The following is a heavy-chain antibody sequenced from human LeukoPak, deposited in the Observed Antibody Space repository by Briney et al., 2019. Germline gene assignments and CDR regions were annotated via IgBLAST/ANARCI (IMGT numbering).Heavy chain of an antibody. D-gene: IGHD3-10*01. CDR3: AITWFGDQRGNY. CDR1: GGSISSSSYY. CDR2: IYYSGST. J-gene: IGHJ4*02. Sequence: SETLSLTCSVSGGSISSSSYYWSWIRQPPGKGLEWIGNIYYSGSTYYNPSLKSRVTISVDTSKNQFSLKLSSVTAADTAVYYCAITWFGDQRGNYWGQGTLVTVSS. V-gene: IGHV4-39*01.